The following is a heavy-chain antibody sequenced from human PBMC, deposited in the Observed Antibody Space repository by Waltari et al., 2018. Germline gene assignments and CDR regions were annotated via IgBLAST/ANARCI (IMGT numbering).Heavy chain of an antibody. D-gene: IGHD5-18*01. CDR3: ASNSYGRFDY. Sequence: QVQLQESGPGLVKPSETLSLTCNVPGGSISSYYWSWIRQHPGKGRARMGYIYYGGSTNYNPSLKSRVTISVDTSKNQFSLKLSSVTAADTAVYYCASNSYGRFDYWGQGTLVTVSS. CDR2: IYYGGST. CDR1: GGSISSYY. V-gene: IGHV4-59*01. J-gene: IGHJ4*02.